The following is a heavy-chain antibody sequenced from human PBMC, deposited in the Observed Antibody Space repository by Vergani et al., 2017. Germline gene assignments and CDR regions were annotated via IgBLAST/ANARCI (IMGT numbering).Heavy chain of an antibody. Sequence: QVQLQQWGGGLLKPSETLSLTCVVNGGSFTSYHWTWIRQSPGEGLEWVGDIDHTGRPDYNPSLKSRLTMSVDKSRNQFTLTLNSVPATDTAIYFCARVNTETNGHLYYYYCMDDWGQGTAVTVS. V-gene: IGHV4-34*01. D-gene: IGHD4-11*01. CDR3: ARVNTETNGHLYYYYCMDD. CDR1: GGSFTSYH. CDR2: IDHTGRP. J-gene: IGHJ6*02.